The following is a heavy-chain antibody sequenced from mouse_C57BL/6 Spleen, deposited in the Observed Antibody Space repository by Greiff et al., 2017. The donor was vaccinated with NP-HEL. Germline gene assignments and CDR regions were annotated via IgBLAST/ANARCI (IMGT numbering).Heavy chain of an antibody. CDR1: GYTFTDYN. CDR2: INPNNGGT. Sequence: EVQLQQSGPELVKPGASVKMSCKASGYTFTDYNMHWVKQSHGKSLEWIGYINPNNGGTSYNQKFKGKATLTVNKSSSTAYMELRSLTSEDSAVYYCAREMDYGSSYRFAYLGQGTLVTVSA. D-gene: IGHD1-1*01. J-gene: IGHJ3*01. CDR3: AREMDYGSSYRFAY. V-gene: IGHV1-22*01.